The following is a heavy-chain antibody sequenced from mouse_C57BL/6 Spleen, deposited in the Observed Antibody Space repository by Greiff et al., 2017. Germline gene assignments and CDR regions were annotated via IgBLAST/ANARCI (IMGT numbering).Heavy chain of an antibody. V-gene: IGHV1-81*01. D-gene: IGHD1-1*01. J-gene: IGHJ1*03. Sequence: QVQLKQSGAELARPGASVKLSCKASGYTFTSYGISWVKQRTGQGLEWIGEIYPRSGNTYYNEKFKGKAPLTADKSSSTAYMELRSLTSEDSAVYFCARDYGSSYWYFDVWGTGTTVTVSS. CDR2: IYPRSGNT. CDR1: GYTFTSYG. CDR3: ARDYGSSYWYFDV.